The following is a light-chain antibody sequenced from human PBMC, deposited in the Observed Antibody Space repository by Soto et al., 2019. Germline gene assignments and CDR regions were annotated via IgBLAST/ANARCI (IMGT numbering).Light chain of an antibody. J-gene: IGLJ1*01. CDR3: SSYTSSRRNYV. Sequence: QSALTQPASVSGSPGQSITISCTGTSSDVGGYNYVSWYQQHPGKAPKLMIYDVSNRPSGVSNRFSGSKSGNTASLTISGLQAEDEADYYCSSYTSSRRNYVFGTGTKLTVL. CDR1: SSDVGGYNY. CDR2: DVS. V-gene: IGLV2-14*01.